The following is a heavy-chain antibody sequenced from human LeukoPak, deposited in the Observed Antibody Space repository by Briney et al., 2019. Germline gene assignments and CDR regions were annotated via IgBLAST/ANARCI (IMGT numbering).Heavy chain of an antibody. CDR1: GFTFSSYG. CDR3: ANLNWNPRYYFDH. D-gene: IGHD1-1*01. J-gene: IGHJ4*02. V-gene: IGHV3-30*18. CDR2: ISYDGSNK. Sequence: PGGSLRLSCAASGFTFSSYGMHWVRQAPGKGLEWVAVISYDGSNKYYADSVKGRFTISRDNSKNTLYLQMNSLRAEDTAVYYCANLNWNPRYYFDHWGQGTLVTVSS.